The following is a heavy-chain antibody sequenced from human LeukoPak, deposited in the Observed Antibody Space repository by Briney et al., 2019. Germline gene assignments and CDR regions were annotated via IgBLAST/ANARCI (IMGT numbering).Heavy chain of an antibody. Sequence: SETLSLTCAVDDYAASYVGYYWSWIRQSPGKGLEWIAEVNHSGSTNYNPSLKSRLTMSVDTSKKQFSLKLSSVTAADAAVYYCARRIAAAKDGFDIWGQGTMVTVSS. CDR2: VNHSGST. V-gene: IGHV4-34*01. D-gene: IGHD6-13*01. CDR3: ARRIAAAKDGFDI. J-gene: IGHJ3*02. CDR1: AASYVGYY.